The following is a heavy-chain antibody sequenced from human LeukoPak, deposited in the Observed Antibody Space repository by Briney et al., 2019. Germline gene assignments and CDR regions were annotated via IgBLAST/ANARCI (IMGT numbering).Heavy chain of an antibody. V-gene: IGHV3-43*02. D-gene: IGHD1-26*01. CDR1: GFTFDDYA. CDR2: ISGDGGST. Sequence: GSLRLSCSASGFTFDDYAMPRVRQAPGKGLEGVSPISGDGGSTYYADSVKGRFTISRDNSKNSLYLQMNSLRTEDTALYYCAKDKSTRDPREEYFQHWGQGTLVTVSS. CDR3: AKDKSTRDPREEYFQH. J-gene: IGHJ1*01.